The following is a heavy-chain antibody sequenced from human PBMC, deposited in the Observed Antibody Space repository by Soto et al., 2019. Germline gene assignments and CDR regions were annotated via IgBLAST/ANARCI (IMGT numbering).Heavy chain of an antibody. J-gene: IGHJ4*02. V-gene: IGHV3-66*01. D-gene: IGHD6-13*01. CDR2: SYSAGSA. CDR1: Y. CDR3: TRVHSSSYHYFDY. Sequence: YVSLVSKTPGKGLEWVSVSYSAGSADFADSVKGRFTISRDNSKNTLYLQMSSLRAEDTAVYYCTRVHSSSYHYFDYSGQRTLVSVPS.